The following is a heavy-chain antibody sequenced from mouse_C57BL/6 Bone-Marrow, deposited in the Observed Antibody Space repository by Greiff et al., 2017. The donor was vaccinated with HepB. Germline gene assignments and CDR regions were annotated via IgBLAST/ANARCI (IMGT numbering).Heavy chain of an antibody. CDR1: GFNIKDDY. Sequence: VQLQQSGAELVRPGASVKLSCTASGFNIKDDYMHWVKQRPEQGLEWIGWIDPENGDTEYASKFQGKATITADTSSNTAHLQLSSLTSEDTAVYYCTFPLITTVVERTYWGQGTLVTVSA. J-gene: IGHJ3*01. D-gene: IGHD1-1*01. CDR3: TFPLITTVVERTY. CDR2: IDPENGDT. V-gene: IGHV14-4*01.